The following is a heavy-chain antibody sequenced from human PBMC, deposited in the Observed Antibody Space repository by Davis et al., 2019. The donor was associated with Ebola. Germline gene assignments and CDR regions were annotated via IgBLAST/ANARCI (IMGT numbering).Heavy chain of an antibody. CDR3: ASFGQLVESYYFDY. V-gene: IGHV1-18*01. J-gene: IGHJ4*02. D-gene: IGHD1-1*01. Sequence: ASVKVSCKASGYTFTSYGISWVRQAPGQGLEWMGWISAYNGNTNYAQKFQGRVTMTRDTSISTAYMELSRLRSDDTAVYYCASFGQLVESYYFDYWGQGTLVTVSS. CDR1: GYTFTSYG. CDR2: ISAYNGNT.